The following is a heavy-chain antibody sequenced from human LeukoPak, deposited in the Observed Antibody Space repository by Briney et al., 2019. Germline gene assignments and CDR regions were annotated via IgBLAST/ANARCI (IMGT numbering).Heavy chain of an antibody. CDR1: GFTFSSSA. CDR2: IYSGGST. D-gene: IGHD4-17*01. CDR3: AREAVTRNYFDY. V-gene: IGHV3-53*01. J-gene: IGHJ4*02. Sequence: PGGSLRLSCAASGFTFSSSAMSWVRQAPGKGLEWVSVIYSGGSTYYADSVKGRFTISRDNSKNTLYLQMNSLRAEDTAVYYCAREAVTRNYFDYWGQGTLVTVSS.